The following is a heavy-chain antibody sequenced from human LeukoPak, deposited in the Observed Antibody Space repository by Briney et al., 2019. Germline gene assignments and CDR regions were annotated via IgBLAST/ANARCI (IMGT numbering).Heavy chain of an antibody. D-gene: IGHD4-11*01. V-gene: IGHV4-34*01. CDR3: ARGRALTDRAYWFDP. CDR2: INHSGST. CDR1: GGSFSGYY. Sequence: SEILSLTCAVYGGSFSGYYWSWIRQPPGKGLGWIGEINHSGSTNYNPSLKSRVTISVDTSKNQFSLKLSSVTAADTAVYYCARGRALTDRAYWFDPWGQGTLVTVSS. J-gene: IGHJ5*02.